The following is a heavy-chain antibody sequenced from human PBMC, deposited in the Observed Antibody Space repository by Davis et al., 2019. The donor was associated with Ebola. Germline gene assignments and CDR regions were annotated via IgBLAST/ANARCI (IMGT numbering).Heavy chain of an antibody. CDR3: AKLNGGWSMADDY. V-gene: IGHV3-23*01. CDR1: GFTFSDYY. CDR2: ISGSGGST. J-gene: IGHJ4*02. D-gene: IGHD6-19*01. Sequence: GGSLRLSCAASGFTFSDYYMSWIRQAPGKGLEWVSAISGSGGSTYYADSVKGRFTISRDNSKNTLYLQMNSLRAEDTAVYYCAKLNGGWSMADDYWGQGTLVTVSS.